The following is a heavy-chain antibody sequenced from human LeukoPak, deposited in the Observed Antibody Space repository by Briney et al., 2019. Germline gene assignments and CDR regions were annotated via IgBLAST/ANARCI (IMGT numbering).Heavy chain of an antibody. V-gene: IGHV3-23*01. J-gene: IGHJ4*02. D-gene: IGHD4-23*01. Sequence: PGGSLRLSCAASGFTFSRFTMNWVRQAREKGLEWVSGISGSDSSTYYADFVKGRFIISRDNSKNTLYLQMNSLRADDTAVYYCAKGGGWLYYFDYWGQGTLVTVSS. CDR2: ISGSDSST. CDR3: AKGGGWLYYFDY. CDR1: GFTFSRFT.